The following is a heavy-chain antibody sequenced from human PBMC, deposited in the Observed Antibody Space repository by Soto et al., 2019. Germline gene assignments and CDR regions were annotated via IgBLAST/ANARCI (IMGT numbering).Heavy chain of an antibody. CDR1: GFTFGDYA. D-gene: IGHD3-16*01. CDR3: TRPPWGGFRKRTYYYGMDV. V-gene: IGHV3-49*04. J-gene: IGHJ6*02. CDR2: IRSKAYGGTT. Sequence: SLRLSCTASGFTFGDYAMSWVRQAPGKGLEWVGFIRSKAYGGTTEYAASVKGRFTISRDDSKSIAYLQMNSLKTEDTAVYYCTRPPWGGFRKRTYYYGMDVWGQGTTVTVYS.